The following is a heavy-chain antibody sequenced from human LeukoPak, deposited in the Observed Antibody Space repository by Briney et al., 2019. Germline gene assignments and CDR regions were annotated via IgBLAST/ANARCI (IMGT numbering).Heavy chain of an antibody. J-gene: IGHJ4*02. D-gene: IGHD3-22*01. V-gene: IGHV1-2*02. CDR2: INPKSGGT. CDR3: ARGSGYYYDSSDSPRDFDY. Sequence: ASVKVSCKASGYTFTGYYMHWVRQAPGQGLEWMGWINPKSGGTNYAQKFQGRVTMTRDTSISTAYMELSRLRSDDTAVYYCARGSGYYYDSSDSPRDFDYWGQGTLVTVSS. CDR1: GYTFTGYY.